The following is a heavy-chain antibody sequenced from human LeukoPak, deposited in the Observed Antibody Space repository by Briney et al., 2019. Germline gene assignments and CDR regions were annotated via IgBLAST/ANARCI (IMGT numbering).Heavy chain of an antibody. CDR2: ISGSDGST. J-gene: IGHJ1*01. D-gene: IGHD3-10*01. CDR1: GFIFSSYA. Sequence: GGSLRLSCAASGFIFSSYAMSWVRQAPGKGLEWVSDISGSDGSTYYSDSVKGRFTISRDNSKNSLFLQMNSLRAEDTAVYYCAHDGDYYASGSYFQHWGQGTLVTVSS. CDR3: AHDGDYYASGSYFQH. V-gene: IGHV3-23*01.